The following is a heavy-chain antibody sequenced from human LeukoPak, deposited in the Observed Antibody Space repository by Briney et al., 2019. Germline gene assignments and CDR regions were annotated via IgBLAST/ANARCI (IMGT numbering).Heavy chain of an antibody. D-gene: IGHD1-26*01. CDR2: IPYDGSNK. CDR1: GFTFSNYG. CDR3: AKAVGKYSGSSLVY. Sequence: GGSLRLSCAASGFTFSNYGMHWVRQAPGKGLEWVTFIPYDGSNKYYVDSVKGRFTISRDKNTLYLQMNSLRAEDTAVYYCAKAVGKYSGSSLVYWGQGTLATVSS. J-gene: IGHJ4*02. V-gene: IGHV3-30*02.